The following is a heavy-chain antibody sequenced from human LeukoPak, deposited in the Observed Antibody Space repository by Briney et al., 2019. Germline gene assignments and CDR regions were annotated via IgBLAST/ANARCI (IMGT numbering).Heavy chain of an antibody. CDR2: ISGSGGST. V-gene: IGHV3-23*01. J-gene: IGHJ4*02. CDR3: AKGKSISYGPKGAYYFDY. Sequence: PGGSLRLSCAASGFTFSSYAMSWVRQAPGKGLEWVSAISGSGGSTYYADSVKGRFTISRDNSKNTLYLQMNSLRAEDTAVYYCAKGKSISYGPKGAYYFDYWGQGTLVTVSS. CDR1: GFTFSSYA. D-gene: IGHD1-26*01.